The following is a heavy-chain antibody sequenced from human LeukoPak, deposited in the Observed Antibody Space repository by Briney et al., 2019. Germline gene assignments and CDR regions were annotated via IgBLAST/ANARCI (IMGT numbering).Heavy chain of an antibody. V-gene: IGHV3-20*04. Sequence: PGGSLRLSCAASGFTFDDYGMSWVRQAPGKGLEWVSGINWNGGSTGYADSVEGRFTISRDNTKNSLYLQMNSLRAEDTALYYCASDSSGWYAFDYWGQGTLITVSS. J-gene: IGHJ4*02. CDR2: INWNGGST. D-gene: IGHD6-19*01. CDR3: ASDSSGWYAFDY. CDR1: GFTFDDYG.